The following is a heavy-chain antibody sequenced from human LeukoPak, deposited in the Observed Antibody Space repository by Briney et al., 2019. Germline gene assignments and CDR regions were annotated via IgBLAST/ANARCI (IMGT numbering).Heavy chain of an antibody. Sequence: GGSLRLSCAASGFTFRDFWMHWVRQAPGKGLVWVSRINSDGSNITYADSVKGRFTISRDNAKNTLYLQMNSLRGEDTAVYYCARSRYSTSSGVFDYWGQGILVTVSS. CDR3: ARSRYSTSSGVFDY. D-gene: IGHD6-6*01. V-gene: IGHV3-74*01. CDR2: INSDGSNI. J-gene: IGHJ4*02. CDR1: GFTFRDFW.